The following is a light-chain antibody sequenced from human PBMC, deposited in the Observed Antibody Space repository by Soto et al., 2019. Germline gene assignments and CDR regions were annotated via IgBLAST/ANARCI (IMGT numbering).Light chain of an antibody. J-gene: IGKJ3*01. V-gene: IGKV1-39*01. CDR2: AAS. CDR1: QSIGRF. Sequence: DIQMTQSPSSLSASVGDRVTISCRASQSIGRFLNWFQQKPGKAPKLLIYAASTLHSGVPSRFSGSGAGTDFTLTISSLQPEDFATYSCQQSYSTPFTFGPGTKLDI. CDR3: QQSYSTPFT.